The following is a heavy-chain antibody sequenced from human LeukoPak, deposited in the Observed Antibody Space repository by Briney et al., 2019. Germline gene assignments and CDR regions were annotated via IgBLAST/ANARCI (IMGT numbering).Heavy chain of an antibody. CDR1: GFTFSSYA. V-gene: IGHV3-23*01. CDR3: AKTSSGWYPNFDY. J-gene: IGHJ4*02. Sequence: GGSLRLSCAASGFTFSSYAMSWVRQAPGKGLEWVSTLSGSGGSTYYADSVKGRFTISRDNSKNTLFLQMNSLRAEDTAVYYCAKTSSGWYPNFDYWGQGTLVTVSS. D-gene: IGHD6-19*01. CDR2: LSGSGGST.